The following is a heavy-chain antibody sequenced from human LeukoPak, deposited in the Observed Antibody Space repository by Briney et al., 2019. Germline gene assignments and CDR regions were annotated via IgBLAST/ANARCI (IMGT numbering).Heavy chain of an antibody. CDR2: IYPGDSDT. CDR3: ARQEKNYDFWSGYSLNWFDP. J-gene: IGHJ5*02. Sequence: GESLKISCKGSGYSFTSYWIGWVRQMPGKGLEWMGIIYPGDSDTRYSPSFQGQVTISADKSISTAYLQWSSLKASDTAMYYCARQEKNYDFWSGYSLNWFDPWGQGTLVTVSS. CDR1: GYSFTSYW. D-gene: IGHD3-3*01. V-gene: IGHV5-51*01.